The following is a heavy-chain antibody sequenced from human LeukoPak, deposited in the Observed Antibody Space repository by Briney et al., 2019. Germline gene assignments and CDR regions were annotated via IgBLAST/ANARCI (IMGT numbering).Heavy chain of an antibody. CDR3: ASGIAARPYYMDV. V-gene: IGHV1-69*13. Sequence: ASVKVSCKASGCTFSCYAISWVRPAPGQGLEWMGGIIPIFGTANYAQKFQGRVTITADESTSTAYMELSRLRSEDTPVYYCASGIAARPYYMDVWGKGTTVTVSS. J-gene: IGHJ6*03. CDR2: IIPIFGTA. CDR1: GCTFSCYA. D-gene: IGHD6-6*01.